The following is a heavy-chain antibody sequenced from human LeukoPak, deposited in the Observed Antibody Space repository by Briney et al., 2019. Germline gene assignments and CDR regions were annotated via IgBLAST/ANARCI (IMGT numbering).Heavy chain of an antibody. J-gene: IGHJ4*02. CDR2: VFHSGST. CDR3: ARHPYYYDTSGYVQLDDFDC. Sequence: SESLSLTCAVSGVSIGSTSYYWAWIRQSPGKGLEGIAHVFHSGSTYQNLSLRSRVAISVDTSKNQFYLRLTSVTAADTAVYYCARHPYYYDTSGYVQLDDFDCWGRGTLVTVSS. CDR1: GVSIGSTSYY. V-gene: IGHV4-39*01. D-gene: IGHD3-22*01.